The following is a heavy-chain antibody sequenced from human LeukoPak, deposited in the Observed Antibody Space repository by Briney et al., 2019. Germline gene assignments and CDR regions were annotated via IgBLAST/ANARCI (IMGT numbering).Heavy chain of an antibody. J-gene: IGHJ6*04. D-gene: IGHD3-3*01. CDR1: GGSISSGSYY. CDR3: ARATIRFLDV. CDR2: IYTSGST. Sequence: SETLSLTCTVSGGSISSGSYYWSWIRQPAGKGLEWIGRIYTSGSTNYNPPLKSRVTISVDTSKNQFSLKLSSVTAADTAVYYCARATIRFLDVWGKGTTVTVAS. V-gene: IGHV4-61*02.